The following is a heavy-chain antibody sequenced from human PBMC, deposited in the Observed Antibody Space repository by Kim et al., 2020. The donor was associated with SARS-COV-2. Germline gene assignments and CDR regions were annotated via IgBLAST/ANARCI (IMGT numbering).Heavy chain of an antibody. Sequence: ASVKVSCKASGYTFTSYGISWVRHAPGQGLEWMGWISAYNGNTNYAQKLQGRVTMTTDTSTSTAYMELRSLRSDDTAVYYCAREQTGTTYYYYGMDVWGQGTTVTVSS. D-gene: IGHD1-7*01. CDR1: GYTFTSYG. CDR2: ISAYNGNT. V-gene: IGHV1-18*01. CDR3: AREQTGTTYYYYGMDV. J-gene: IGHJ6*02.